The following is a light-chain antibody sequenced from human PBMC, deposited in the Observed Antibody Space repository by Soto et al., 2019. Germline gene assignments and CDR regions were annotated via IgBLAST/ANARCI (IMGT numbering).Light chain of an antibody. CDR3: QQRSNWPPPFT. Sequence: EIVVTQSPATLSLSRGEIATISCRASQSVSSDLAWYQQKPGQAPRRLLYDASNRATGIPARFSGSGSGTYFTLTISSLEPEDFAVYYCQQRSNWPPPFTFGPGTKVYI. CDR2: DAS. J-gene: IGKJ3*01. V-gene: IGKV3-11*01. CDR1: QSVSSD.